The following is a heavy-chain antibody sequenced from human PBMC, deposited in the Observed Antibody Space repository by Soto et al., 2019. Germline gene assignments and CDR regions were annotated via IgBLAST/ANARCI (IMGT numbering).Heavy chain of an antibody. CDR3: ARDPAVAGTESGYYFDY. V-gene: IGHV3-48*02. CDR2: ISSNSATI. D-gene: IGHD6-19*01. Sequence: GGSLRLSCEASGFTFSTSGMNWVRQAPGKGLEWVSYISSNSATIHYADSVKGRFTISRDNARNSLYLQMNSLRDEDTALYYCARDPAVAGTESGYYFDYWGQGTLVTVSS. J-gene: IGHJ4*02. CDR1: GFTFSTSG.